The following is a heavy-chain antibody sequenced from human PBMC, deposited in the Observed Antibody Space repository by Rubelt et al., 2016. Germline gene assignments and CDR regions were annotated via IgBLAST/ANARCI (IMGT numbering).Heavy chain of an antibody. J-gene: IGHJ6*02. D-gene: IGHD3-3*01. CDR3: ARLSITIFGVVVYYYGMDV. V-gene: IGHV1-69*01. CDR2: IIPIFGTA. CDR1: GGTFSSYA. Sequence: QVQLVQSGAEVKKPGSSVKVSCKASGGTFSSYAISWVRQAPGQGLEWMGGIIPIFGTANYAQKFQGRVTITADESTSTAYMELSSLRSEDTAVYYCARLSITIFGVVVYYYGMDVWGQGTTVTVSS.